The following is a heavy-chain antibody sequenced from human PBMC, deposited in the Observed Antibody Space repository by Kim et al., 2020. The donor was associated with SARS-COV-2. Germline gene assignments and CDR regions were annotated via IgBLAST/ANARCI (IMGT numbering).Heavy chain of an antibody. D-gene: IGHD3-10*01. CDR3: ASGDPFTMPLNY. J-gene: IGHJ4*02. CDR1: GYTFTSYG. Sequence: ASVKVSCKASGYTFTSYGISWVRQAPGQGLEWMGWISAYNGNTNYAQKHQGRVTMTTDTSTSTAYMELRSLRSDDTAVYYCASGDPFTMPLNYWGQGTLVTVSS. CDR2: ISAYNGNT. V-gene: IGHV1-18*01.